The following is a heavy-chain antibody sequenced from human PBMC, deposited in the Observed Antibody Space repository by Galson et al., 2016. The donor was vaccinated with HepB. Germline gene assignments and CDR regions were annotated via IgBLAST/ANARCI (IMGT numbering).Heavy chain of an antibody. CDR3: ARDPGFSGYYINWFDP. CDR1: GFTFSAYD. D-gene: IGHD3-9*01. Sequence: SLRLSCAASGFTFSAYDMHWVRQAPGKGLEWVAVTKYDGSDKYYADSVKGRFTISRDNSKNTLYLQMNSLRAEDTAVYYWARDPGFSGYYINWFDPWGQGTLVTVSS. J-gene: IGHJ5*02. CDR2: TKYDGSDK. V-gene: IGHV3-33*01.